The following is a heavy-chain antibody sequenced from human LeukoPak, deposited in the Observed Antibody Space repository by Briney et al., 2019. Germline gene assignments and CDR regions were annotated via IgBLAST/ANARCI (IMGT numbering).Heavy chain of an antibody. Sequence: PSETLSLTCTVSGGSISSYYRSWIRQPPGKGLEWTGYIYYSGRTNYNPSLKSRVTISVDTSKNQFSLKLSSVTAADTAVYYCARGPNRYYFDYWGQGTLVTVSS. V-gene: IGHV4-59*01. CDR1: GGSISSYY. CDR2: IYYSGRT. CDR3: ARGPNRYYFDY. J-gene: IGHJ4*02. D-gene: IGHD2/OR15-2a*01.